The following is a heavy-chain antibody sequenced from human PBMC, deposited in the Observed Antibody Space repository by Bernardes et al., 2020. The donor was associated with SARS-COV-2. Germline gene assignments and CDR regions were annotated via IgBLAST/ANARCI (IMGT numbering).Heavy chain of an antibody. V-gene: IGHV3-33*01. J-gene: IGHJ3*02. D-gene: IGHD3-22*01. CDR2: IWYDGSNK. CDR1: GFTFSSYG. Sequence: GGSLRLSCAASGFTFSSYGMHWVRQAPGKGLEWVAVIWYDGSNKYYADSVKGRFTISRDNSKNTLYLQMNSLRAEDTAVYYCARNYYDSSSYSGDDAFDIWGKGTMVTVSS. CDR3: ARNYYDSSSYSGDDAFDI.